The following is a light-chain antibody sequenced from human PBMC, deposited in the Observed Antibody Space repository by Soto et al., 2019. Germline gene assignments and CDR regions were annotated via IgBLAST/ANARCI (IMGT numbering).Light chain of an antibody. V-gene: IGLV2-23*02. CDR3: CLSASRTTFL. J-gene: IGLJ3*02. CDR1: SSDIGIYNL. CDR2: EAT. Sequence: QSALTQPASVSGSPGQSITISCTGTSSDIGIYNLVSWYQQHPGKAPKLIIYEATKRPSGVPHRFSGSKYGNTVALTVSGLQAEDEAEYYCCLSASRTTFLFGGGTKLTVL.